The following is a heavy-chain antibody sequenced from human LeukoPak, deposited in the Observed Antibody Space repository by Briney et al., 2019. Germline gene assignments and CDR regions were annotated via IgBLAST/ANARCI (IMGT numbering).Heavy chain of an antibody. CDR2: ISGYNAET. CDR3: AREGDSAGWYRPAFRLLDY. J-gene: IGHJ4*02. V-gene: IGHV1-18*01. D-gene: IGHD6-19*01. CDR1: GYTFTSYG. Sequence: GASVKVSCKTSGYTFTSYGLYWVRQAPGQGLEWMGWISGYNAETNYARKFQGRVTMTTDTSPTTAYMELTSLTSDDTALYYCAREGDSAGWYRPAFRLLDYWGQGTMVTVSS.